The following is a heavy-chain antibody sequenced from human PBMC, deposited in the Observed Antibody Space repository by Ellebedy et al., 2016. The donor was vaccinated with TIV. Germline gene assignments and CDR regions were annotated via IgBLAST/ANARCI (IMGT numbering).Heavy chain of an antibody. Sequence: SGPTLVKPTQTLTLTCTFSGFSLSTDGVGVGWIRQPPGKALEWLALMYWYDDKRYMPSLRTRLTITKDTSKNQVVLTMTKMDPVDTGAYYCAHITGHYFDYWGQGSLVTVSS. CDR2: MYWYDDK. CDR3: AHITGHYFDY. CDR1: GFSLSTDGVG. J-gene: IGHJ4*02. V-gene: IGHV2-5*01. D-gene: IGHD2-8*02.